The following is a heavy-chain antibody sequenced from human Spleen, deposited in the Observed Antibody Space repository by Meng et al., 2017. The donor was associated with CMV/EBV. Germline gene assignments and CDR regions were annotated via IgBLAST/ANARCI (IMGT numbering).Heavy chain of an antibody. Sequence: GGSLRLSCVASGFTFSSYGMHWVRQAPGKGLEWVSYISSSGSTIYYADSVKGRFTISRDNAKNSLYLQMNSLRAEDTAVYYCARDQAAGNYYYYGMDVWGQGTTVTVSS. D-gene: IGHD6-13*01. CDR3: ARDQAAGNYYYYGMDV. CDR2: ISSSGSTI. CDR1: GFTFSSYG. V-gene: IGHV3-48*04. J-gene: IGHJ6*02.